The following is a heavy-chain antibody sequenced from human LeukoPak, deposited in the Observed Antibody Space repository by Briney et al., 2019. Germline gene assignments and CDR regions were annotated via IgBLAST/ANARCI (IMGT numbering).Heavy chain of an antibody. J-gene: IGHJ5*02. CDR1: GFTFSSYS. Sequence: PGGSLRLSCAASGFTFSSYSMNWVRQAPGKGLEWVSYISSSSSTIYYADSVKGRFTISRDNAKNSLYLQMNSLRAEDTAVYYCVRDYYDSSGPIIQNWFDPWGQGTLVTVSS. CDR3: VRDYYDSSGPIIQNWFDP. V-gene: IGHV3-48*04. CDR2: ISSSSSTI. D-gene: IGHD3-22*01.